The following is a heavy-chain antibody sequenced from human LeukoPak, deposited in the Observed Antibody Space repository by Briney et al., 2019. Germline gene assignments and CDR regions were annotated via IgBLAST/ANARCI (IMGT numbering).Heavy chain of an antibody. V-gene: IGHV3-9*01. Sequence: PGRSLRLSCAASGFTFDDYAMHWVRQAPGKGLEWVSGISWNSGSIGYADSVKGRFTISRDNAKNSLYLQMNSLRAEDTAVYYCARLTSEFGELFGDYWGQGTLVTVSS. J-gene: IGHJ4*02. CDR2: ISWNSGSI. D-gene: IGHD3-10*01. CDR1: GFTFDDYA. CDR3: ARLTSEFGELFGDY.